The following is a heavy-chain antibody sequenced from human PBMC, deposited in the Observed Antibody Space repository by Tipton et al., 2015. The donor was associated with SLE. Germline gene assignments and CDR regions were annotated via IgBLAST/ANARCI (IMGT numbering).Heavy chain of an antibody. J-gene: IGHJ3*02. CDR2: INPDSGAT. Sequence: QVQLVQSGAEVQKPGASVKVSCKTSGYTFTDYFIHWVRQAPGQGLEWMGWINPDSGATNYAQKFLGRVTMTRDTSFTIVYMELSRLTFDDTAVVYCASDHGDEDAFHIWGQGTVVTVSS. CDR3: ASDHGDEDAFHI. CDR1: GYTFTDYF. D-gene: IGHD7-27*01. V-gene: IGHV1-2*02.